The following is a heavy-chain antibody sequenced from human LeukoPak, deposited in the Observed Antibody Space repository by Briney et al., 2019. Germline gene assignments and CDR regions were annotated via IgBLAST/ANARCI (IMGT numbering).Heavy chain of an antibody. CDR1: GFTFSDNY. CDR2: ISGNGGVI. Sequence: GGSLRLSCAASGFTFSDNYMTWVRQAPGKGLEWLSYISGNGGVIQYADSVKGRFTISRDNAKNLLYLQMNSLRAEDTAVYYCARDLRSSGYYAFDYWGQGTLVTVSS. D-gene: IGHD3-22*01. V-gene: IGHV3-11*04. CDR3: ARDLRSSGYYAFDY. J-gene: IGHJ4*02.